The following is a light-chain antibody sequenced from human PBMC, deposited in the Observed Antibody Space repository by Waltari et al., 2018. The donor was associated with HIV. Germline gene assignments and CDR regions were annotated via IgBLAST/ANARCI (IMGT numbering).Light chain of an antibody. J-gene: IGKJ5*01. Sequence: DIVMTQSPDSLAVSLGERATINCKSSQSVLYSSNNKNYLAWYQQKSGQPPKLLISWASTRESGVPDRFSGSGSGTDFTLTISSVQSEDVAVYYWQKHYDSPITFGQGTRLEIK. V-gene: IGKV4-1*01. CDR2: WAS. CDR3: QKHYDSPIT. CDR1: QSVLYSSNNKNY.